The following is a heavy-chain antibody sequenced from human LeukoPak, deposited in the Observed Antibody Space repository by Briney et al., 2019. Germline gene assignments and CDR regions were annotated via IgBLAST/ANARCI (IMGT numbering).Heavy chain of an antibody. CDR2: IYTSGST. V-gene: IGHV4-4*07. CDR3: ARVSNYYDSSGYYYIFDY. CDR1: DGSISNYY. D-gene: IGHD3-22*01. Sequence: SETLSLTCTVSDGSISNYYWSWIRQPAGKALEWIGRIYTSGSTNYSPSLKSRVTISVDKSKNQFSLRLSSVTAADTAVYYCARVSNYYDSSGYYYIFDYWGQGTLVTVSS. J-gene: IGHJ4*02.